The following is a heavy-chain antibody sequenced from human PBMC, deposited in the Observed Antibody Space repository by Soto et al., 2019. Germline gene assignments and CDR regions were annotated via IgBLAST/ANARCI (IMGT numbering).Heavy chain of an antibody. CDR3: ARRTYYDFWSGYSSRDYYYYGMDV. D-gene: IGHD3-3*01. V-gene: IGHV4-4*02. CDR1: GGSISSSNW. CDR2: IYHSGST. Sequence: SETLSLTCAVSGGSISSSNWWSWVRQPPGKGLEWIGEIYHSGSTNYNPSLKSRATISVDKSKNQFSLKLSSVTAADTAVYYCARRTYYDFWSGYSSRDYYYYGMDVWGQGTTVTVSS. J-gene: IGHJ6*02.